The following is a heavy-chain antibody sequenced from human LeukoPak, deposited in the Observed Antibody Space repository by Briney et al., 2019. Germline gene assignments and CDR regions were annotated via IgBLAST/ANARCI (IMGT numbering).Heavy chain of an antibody. D-gene: IGHD5-24*01. CDR3: ARVEWLQLHYFDY. Sequence: GGSLRLSCAASGFTFSSYWMSWVRQAPGKGLEWVANIKQDGSEKYYVDSVKGRSTISRDNAKNSLYLQMNGLRAEDTAVYYCARVEWLQLHYFDYWGQGTLVTVSS. J-gene: IGHJ4*02. V-gene: IGHV3-7*01. CDR1: GFTFSSYW. CDR2: IKQDGSEK.